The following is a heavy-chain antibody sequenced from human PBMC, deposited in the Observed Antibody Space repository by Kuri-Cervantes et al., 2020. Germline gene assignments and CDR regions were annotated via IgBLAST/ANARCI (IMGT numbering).Heavy chain of an antibody. J-gene: IGHJ4*02. Sequence: SETLSLTCTVSRGSVSSGDYYWSWIRQSPGKGLEWIGYIDYSGSTYYNPSLKSRVTISVDTSKNQFSLKLSSVTAADTAVYYCARGKMGRLVDYWGQGTLVTVSS. D-gene: IGHD5-24*01. V-gene: IGHV4-30-4*01. CDR3: ARGKMGRLVDY. CDR1: RGSVSSGDYY. CDR2: IDYSGST.